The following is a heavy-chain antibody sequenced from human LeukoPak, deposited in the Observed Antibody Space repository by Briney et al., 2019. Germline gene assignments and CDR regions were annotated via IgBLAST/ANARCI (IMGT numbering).Heavy chain of an antibody. V-gene: IGHV3-9*01. CDR1: GFTFDDYA. J-gene: IGHJ3*02. Sequence: GGSLRLSCAASGFTFDDYAMHWVRQAPGKGLERVSGISWNSGSIGYADSVKGRFTISRDNAKNSLYLQMNSLRAEDTALYYCAKDPPGGWSNHDAFDIWGQGTMVTVSS. D-gene: IGHD6-19*01. CDR3: AKDPPGGWSNHDAFDI. CDR2: ISWNSGSI.